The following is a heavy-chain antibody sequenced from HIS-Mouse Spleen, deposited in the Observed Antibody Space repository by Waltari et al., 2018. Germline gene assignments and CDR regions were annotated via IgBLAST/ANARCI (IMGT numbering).Heavy chain of an antibody. CDR1: GVTFSSYC. V-gene: IGHV3-48*01. D-gene: IGHD3-22*01. CDR2: ISSSSSTI. Sequence: EVQLVESGGGLVQPGGSLRLSCAASGVTFSSYCTNWVSQPPGQGLEWVSYISSSSSTISYAGSVKGRFTISRDNAKNSLYLQMKSLRAEETAVYYCARDYYDSSGYSYWYFDLWGRGTLVTVAS. CDR3: ARDYYDSSGYSYWYFDL. J-gene: IGHJ2*01.